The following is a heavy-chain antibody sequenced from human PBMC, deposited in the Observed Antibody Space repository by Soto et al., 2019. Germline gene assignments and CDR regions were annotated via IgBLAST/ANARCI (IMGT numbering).Heavy chain of an antibody. CDR1: GFALSNTW. CDR2: INSDGTTT. Sequence: PGGSPRLSCAASGFALSNTWIHWVRQAPGKGLVWASFINSDGTTTTYADSVKGRFTISRDNGRNMVYLQMNTLRAEDTAVYYCAKDWGYSSDYWDQGALVTVSS. D-gene: IGHD1-26*01. V-gene: IGHV3-74*01. J-gene: IGHJ4*02. CDR3: AKDWGYSSDY.